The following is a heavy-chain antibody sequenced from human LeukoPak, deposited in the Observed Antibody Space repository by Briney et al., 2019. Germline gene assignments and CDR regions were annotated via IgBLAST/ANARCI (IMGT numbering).Heavy chain of an antibody. D-gene: IGHD1-14*01. CDR3: VRKTIYSEAFDY. Sequence: GGSLRLSCAAAGFIVSSNYMSWVRQAPGKGLEWVSVIYGDGSTYYADSVKGRFTISRDNSKNTLYLQMNSLRPEDTAVYYCVRKTIYSEAFDYWGQGTLVTVSS. CDR1: GFIVSSNY. V-gene: IGHV3-53*01. CDR2: IYGDGST. J-gene: IGHJ4*02.